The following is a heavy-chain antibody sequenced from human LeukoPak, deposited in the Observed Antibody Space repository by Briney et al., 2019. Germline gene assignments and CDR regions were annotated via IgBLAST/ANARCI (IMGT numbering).Heavy chain of an antibody. Sequence: GGSLRLSCAVSGFTFTDTYMKWIRQAPGQGLQSLSYISTSGTDISYADSVKGRFTISRDNAKNSLYLHMNSLRAEDTAVYYCTRDPRRLDYWGQGTLVPVSS. J-gene: IGHJ4*02. CDR3: TRDPRRLDY. V-gene: IGHV3-11*01. CDR1: GFTFTDTY. CDR2: ISTSGTDI.